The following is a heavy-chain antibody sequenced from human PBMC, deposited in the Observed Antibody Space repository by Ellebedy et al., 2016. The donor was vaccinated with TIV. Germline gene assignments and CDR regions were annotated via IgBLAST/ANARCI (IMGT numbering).Heavy chain of an antibody. D-gene: IGHD5-24*01. J-gene: IGHJ6*02. CDR1: GFTFRSFG. Sequence: PGGSLRLSCAASGFTFRSFGMSWVRQAPGKGLEWVSVISGTGVSTDYADSVKGRFTISRDNSKNTAYLQMNSLKAEDTAVYYCAKTEGRDGYGRYFYGMEVWGRGTTVTVSS. CDR2: ISGTGVST. V-gene: IGHV3-23*01. CDR3: AKTEGRDGYGRYFYGMEV.